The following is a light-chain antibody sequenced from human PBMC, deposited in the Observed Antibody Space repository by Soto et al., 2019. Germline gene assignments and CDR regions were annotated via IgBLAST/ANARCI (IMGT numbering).Light chain of an antibody. CDR3: MQALQTPIT. J-gene: IGKJ5*01. Sequence: DVVMTQSPLSLPVTLGQPASISCRSSQSLVHSDGNTYLNWYLQKPGQPPQLLIYLGSNRASGVPDRFSGSGSGTDFTLKISRVEAEDVGVYYCMQALQTPITFGQGTRLEIK. CDR2: LGS. V-gene: IGKV2-28*01. CDR1: QSLVHSDGNTY.